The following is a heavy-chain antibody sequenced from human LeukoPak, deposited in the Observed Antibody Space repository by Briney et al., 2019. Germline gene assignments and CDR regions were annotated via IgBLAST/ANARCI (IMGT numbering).Heavy chain of an antibody. D-gene: IGHD1-26*01. CDR3: IKDRIGTWSFDH. Sequence: GGSLRLSCSASGFTFSGHFMHWVRQAPGKGLEYVSSISINGDKTYYAESVKGRFTISRDNSKNTLHLQLSSLRVEDTAVYYCIKDRIGTWSFDHWGQGTLLTVSS. CDR1: GFTFSGHF. CDR2: ISINGDKT. V-gene: IGHV3-64D*06. J-gene: IGHJ4*02.